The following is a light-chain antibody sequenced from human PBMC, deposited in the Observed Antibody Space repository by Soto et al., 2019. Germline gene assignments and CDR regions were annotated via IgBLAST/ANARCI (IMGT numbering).Light chain of an antibody. CDR3: QQYENLPIT. Sequence: DIQMTQSPSTLAASVGDTVTMTCRSSSKWLAWYQQKPGKAPKLLIYGASNLETGVPSRFSGSGSGTDFTFTISSLQPEDIATYYCQQYENLPITFGQGTRLEIE. J-gene: IGKJ5*01. V-gene: IGKV1-33*01. CDR1: SSKW. CDR2: GAS.